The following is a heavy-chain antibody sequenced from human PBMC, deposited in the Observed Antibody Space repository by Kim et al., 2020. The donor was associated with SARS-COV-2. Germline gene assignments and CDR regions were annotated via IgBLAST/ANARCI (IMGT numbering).Heavy chain of an antibody. CDR3: ARATRGGSAGY. CDR1: GGSFSGYY. V-gene: IGHV4-34*01. CDR2: INHSGST. Sequence: SETLSLTCAVYGGSFSGYYWSWIRQPPGKGLEWIGEINHSGSTNYNPSLKSRVTISVDTSKNQFSLKLSSVTAADTAVYYCARATRGGSAGYWGQGTLVT. J-gene: IGHJ4*02. D-gene: IGHD3-16*01.